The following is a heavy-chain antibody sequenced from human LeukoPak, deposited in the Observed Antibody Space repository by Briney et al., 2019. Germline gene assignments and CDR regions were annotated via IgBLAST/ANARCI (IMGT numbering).Heavy chain of an antibody. Sequence: ASVKVSCKASGYTFTGYYMHWVRQATGQGLEWMGWMNPNSGNTGYAQKFQGRVTITRNTSISTAYMELSSLRSEDTAVYYCARGSGYDILTGYYRGYYYYYYMDVWGKGTTVTVSS. CDR1: GYTFTGYY. J-gene: IGHJ6*03. V-gene: IGHV1-8*03. CDR2: MNPNSGNT. D-gene: IGHD3-9*01. CDR3: ARGSGYDILTGYYRGYYYYYYMDV.